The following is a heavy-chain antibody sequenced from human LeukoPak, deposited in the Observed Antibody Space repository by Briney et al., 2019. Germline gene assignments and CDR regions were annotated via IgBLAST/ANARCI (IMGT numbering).Heavy chain of an antibody. CDR1: GFTFSSYA. V-gene: IGHV3-23*01. J-gene: IGHJ4*02. CDR2: ISGSGGST. D-gene: IGHD6-19*01. CDR3: AKENTVAGIHPVDDY. Sequence: GGSLRLSCAASGFTFSSYAMSWFRQAPGKGLEWVSAISGSGGSTYYADSVKGRFTISRDNSKNTLYLQMNSLRAEDTAVYYCAKENTVAGIHPVDDYWGQGTLVTVSS.